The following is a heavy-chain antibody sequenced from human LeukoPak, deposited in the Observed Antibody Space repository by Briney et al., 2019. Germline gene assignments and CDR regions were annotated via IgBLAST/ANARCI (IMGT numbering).Heavy chain of an antibody. CDR2: INHSGST. Sequence: QTSETLSLTCAVYGGSFSGYYWSWIRQPPGKGLEWIGEINHSGSTNYNPSLKSRVTISVDTSKNQFSLKLSSVTAADTAVYYCARHVDSSGLSEGPGWLDPWGQGTLVTVSS. D-gene: IGHD3-22*01. V-gene: IGHV4-34*01. J-gene: IGHJ5*02. CDR3: ARHVDSSGLSEGPGWLDP. CDR1: GGSFSGYY.